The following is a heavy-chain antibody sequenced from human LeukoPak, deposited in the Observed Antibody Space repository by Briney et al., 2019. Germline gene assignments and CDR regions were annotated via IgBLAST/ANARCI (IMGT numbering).Heavy chain of an antibody. CDR2: ISGSGGST. CDR3: AKIAVARLDY. CDR1: GFNFSSYA. J-gene: IGHJ4*02. V-gene: IGHV3-23*01. D-gene: IGHD6-19*01. Sequence: GGSRRLSCEASGFNFSSYAMSWVRQAPEKGLEWVSAISGSGGSTYYADSVKGRFTISRDNSKNTLYLQMNSLRAEDTAVYYCAKIAVARLDYWGQGTLVTVSS.